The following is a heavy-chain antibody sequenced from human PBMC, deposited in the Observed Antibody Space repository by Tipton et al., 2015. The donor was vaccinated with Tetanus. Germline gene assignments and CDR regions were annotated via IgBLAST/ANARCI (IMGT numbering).Heavy chain of an antibody. CDR3: ARGGGNTMFRGGEFVHSYYYQGMDV. Sequence: TLSLTCIVSGGSMIGSGHYGAWVRQSPGKGLEWIGSLTYSGRTYYNPSLNSRVTISLDRSKNQFSLKLTSVTAADTAVYYCARGGGNTMFRGGEFVHSYYYQGMDVWGQGTTVTVSS. V-gene: IGHV4-39*07. CDR2: LTYSGRT. D-gene: IGHD3-10*01. CDR1: GGSMIGSGHY. J-gene: IGHJ6*02.